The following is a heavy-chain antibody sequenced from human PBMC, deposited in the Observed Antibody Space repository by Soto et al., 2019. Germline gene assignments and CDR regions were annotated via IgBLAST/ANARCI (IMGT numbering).Heavy chain of an antibody. Sequence: QVQLVESGGGVVQPGRSLRLSCAASGFTFSSYGMHWVRQAPGKGLEWVAGIWYDGSNKYYADSVKGRFTISRDNSKNTMYLEMNSLRAEDTAVYYCARVRANDYIWGSYRSPDPYALDIWGQGTMVTVSS. CDR3: ARVRANDYIWGSYRSPDPYALDI. CDR2: IWYDGSNK. V-gene: IGHV3-33*01. D-gene: IGHD3-16*02. CDR1: GFTFSSYG. J-gene: IGHJ3*02.